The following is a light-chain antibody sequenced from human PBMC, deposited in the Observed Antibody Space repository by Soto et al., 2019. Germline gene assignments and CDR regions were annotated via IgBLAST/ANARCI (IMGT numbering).Light chain of an antibody. CDR3: QQRAHWPPS. J-gene: IGKJ4*01. CDR1: QSVSRY. Sequence: EIVMTQSPATLSLSPGERATLSCRASQSVSRYVAWYQQKPGQAPRLLIYEASNRATGIPARFSGSVSETDFDFTLTISSLEPEDFAVYYCQQRAHWPPSFGGGTKVEIK. CDR2: EAS. V-gene: IGKV3-11*01.